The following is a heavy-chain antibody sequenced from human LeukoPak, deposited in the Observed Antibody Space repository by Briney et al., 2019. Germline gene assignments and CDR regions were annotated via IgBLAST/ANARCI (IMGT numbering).Heavy chain of an antibody. J-gene: IGHJ4*02. CDR1: GFTFSSYW. CDR2: INSVGSST. V-gene: IGHV3-74*03. Sequence: GGSLRFSCAASGFTFSSYWMHWVRQAPGKGLVWVSRINSVGSSTTYADSVKGRFTISRDNAKNTLYLQMNSLRAEDTAVYYCARDFDRYYFDSWGQGTLVTVSS. D-gene: IGHD3-9*01. CDR3: ARDFDRYYFDS.